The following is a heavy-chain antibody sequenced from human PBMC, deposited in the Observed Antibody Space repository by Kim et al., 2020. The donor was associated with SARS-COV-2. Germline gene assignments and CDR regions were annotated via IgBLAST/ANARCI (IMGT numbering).Heavy chain of an antibody. Sequence: ASVKVSCKASGYTFTSYGISWVRQAPGQGLEWMGWISAYNGNTNYAQKLQGRVTMTTDTSTSTAYMELRSLRSDDTAVYYCARDSPSGTNPYYYYGMDVWGQGTTVTVSS. CDR3: ARDSPSGTNPYYYYGMDV. CDR2: ISAYNGNT. J-gene: IGHJ6*02. CDR1: GYTFTSYG. V-gene: IGHV1-18*01. D-gene: IGHD6-19*01.